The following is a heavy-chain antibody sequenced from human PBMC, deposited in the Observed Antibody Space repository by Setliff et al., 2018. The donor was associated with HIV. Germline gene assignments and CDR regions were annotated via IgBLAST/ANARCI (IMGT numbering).Heavy chain of an antibody. J-gene: IGHJ4*02. CDR3: ARGVGSSAWPFDH. CDR2: IHTSGST. D-gene: IGHD6-25*01. V-gene: IGHV4-61*02. Sequence: SETLSLTCTVSGASINSGTYYWSWIRQPAGKGLQWIGRIHTSGSTYYSPPLNSRVTISLDTSKNQFSLRLSSVTAADTAVYYCARGVGSSAWPFDHWGQGTLVTVS. CDR1: GASINSGTYY.